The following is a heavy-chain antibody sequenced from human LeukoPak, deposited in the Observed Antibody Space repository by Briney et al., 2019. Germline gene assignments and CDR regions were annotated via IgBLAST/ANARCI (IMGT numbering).Heavy chain of an antibody. CDR1: GFTFSSYW. V-gene: IGHV3-74*01. Sequence: GGSLRLSCAASGFTFSSYWMHWVRQAPGKGLVWVSRINSDGSSTSYADSVKGRFTISRDNAKNTLYLQMNSLRAVDTAVYYCARDRYYYGSGSYYNRGLFDYWGQGTLVTVSS. CDR2: INSDGSST. D-gene: IGHD3-10*01. CDR3: ARDRYYYGSGSYYNRGLFDY. J-gene: IGHJ4*02.